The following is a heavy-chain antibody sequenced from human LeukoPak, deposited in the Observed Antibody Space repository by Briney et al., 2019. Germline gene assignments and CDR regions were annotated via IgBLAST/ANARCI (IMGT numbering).Heavy chain of an antibody. V-gene: IGHV4-39*01. CDR2: IYYSVST. CDR3: ARSTPYDFWSGYYNTFDY. CDR1: GGSISSSSYY. J-gene: IGHJ4*02. D-gene: IGHD3-3*01. Sequence: SETLSLTCTVSGGSISSSSYYWGWIRQPPGKGLEWIGSIYYSVSTHYNPSLKIRVTISVDTSKNQFSLKLSSVTAADTAVYYCARSTPYDFWSGYYNTFDYWGQGTLVTVSS.